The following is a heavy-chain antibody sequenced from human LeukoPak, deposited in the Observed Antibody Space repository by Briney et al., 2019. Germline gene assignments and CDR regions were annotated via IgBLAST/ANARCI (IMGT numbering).Heavy chain of an antibody. Sequence: SETLSLTCTVSGVSMNSSNYSWGWIRQPPGKGLEWIGYIHYSGSTNYNPSLKSRVTISVDTSKNQFSLKLSSVTAADTAVYYCARDGSDCSTTSCYKGFDYWGQGTLVTVSS. D-gene: IGHD2-2*02. V-gene: IGHV4-61*01. J-gene: IGHJ4*02. CDR3: ARDGSDCSTTSCYKGFDY. CDR2: IHYSGST. CDR1: GVSMNSSNYS.